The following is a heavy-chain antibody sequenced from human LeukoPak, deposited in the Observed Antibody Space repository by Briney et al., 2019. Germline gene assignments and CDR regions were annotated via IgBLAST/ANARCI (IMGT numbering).Heavy chain of an antibody. CDR2: IWFDGSNK. Sequence: GGSLRLSCAASGFTFGSYGMHWVRQAPGKGLEWVALIWFDGSNKYYADSVKGRFTISRDNSKNTLYLQMNSLRAEDTAVYYCARGVGDSSGYYYYFDYWGQGTLVTVSS. V-gene: IGHV3-33*01. D-gene: IGHD3-22*01. CDR1: GFTFGSYG. J-gene: IGHJ4*02. CDR3: ARGVGDSSGYYYYFDY.